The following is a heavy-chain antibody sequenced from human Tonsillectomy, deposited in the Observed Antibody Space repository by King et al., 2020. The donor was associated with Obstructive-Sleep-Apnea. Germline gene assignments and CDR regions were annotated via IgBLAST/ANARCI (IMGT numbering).Heavy chain of an antibody. Sequence: VQLVESGGDLVQPGGSLRLSCAASGFTFSNYAMSWVRQAPGKGLEWVSGISGSGSSTYSAASVRGRFTISRDNSKNTLSLQMNSLRDEDTALYYCAKERFRAAANPDLDYWGQGTLVTVSS. CDR1: GFTFSNYA. J-gene: IGHJ4*02. CDR2: ISGSGSST. V-gene: IGHV3-23*04. D-gene: IGHD6-13*01. CDR3: AKERFRAAANPDLDY.